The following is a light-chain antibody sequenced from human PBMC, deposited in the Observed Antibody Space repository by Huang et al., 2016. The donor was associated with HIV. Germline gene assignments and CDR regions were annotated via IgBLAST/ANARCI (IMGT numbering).Light chain of an antibody. CDR1: QSVSNY. V-gene: IGKV3-15*01. Sequence: EIVMTQSPATLSVSPGERATLSCRASQSVSNYLAWYQQKPGQAHRLLIYDASTGATGIPARFSGSGSGTEFTLTISSLQSEDSAVYYCQQYNDWPLTFGGGTKVEIK. CDR2: DAS. J-gene: IGKJ4*01. CDR3: QQYNDWPLT.